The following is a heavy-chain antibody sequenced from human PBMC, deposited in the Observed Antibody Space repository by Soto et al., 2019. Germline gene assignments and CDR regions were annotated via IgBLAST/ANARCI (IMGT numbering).Heavy chain of an antibody. Sequence: SETLSLTCTVSGGSISSSNYYWGWIRQPPGKGLEWIGSIYYIGSTYSNPSLKSRITISVDTSKNQFSLKLSSVTAADTAVYYCARLSRSGSDYWGQGTRVTVAS. CDR1: GGSISSSNYY. CDR2: IYYIGST. J-gene: IGHJ4*02. D-gene: IGHD6-19*01. CDR3: ARLSRSGSDY. V-gene: IGHV4-39*01.